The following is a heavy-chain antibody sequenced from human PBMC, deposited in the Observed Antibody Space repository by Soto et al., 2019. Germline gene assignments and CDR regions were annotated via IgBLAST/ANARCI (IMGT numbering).Heavy chain of an antibody. J-gene: IGHJ5*02. CDR1: GGSFSGYY. CDR2: INHSGST. CDR3: ARGADPVQQLVLLWFDP. V-gene: IGHV4-34*01. Sequence: SETLSLTCAVYGGSFSGYYWSWIRQPPGKGLEWIGEINHSGSTNYNPSLKSRVTISVDTSKNQFSLKLSSVTAADTAVYYCARGADPVQQLVLLWFDPWGQGTLVTVSS. D-gene: IGHD6-6*01.